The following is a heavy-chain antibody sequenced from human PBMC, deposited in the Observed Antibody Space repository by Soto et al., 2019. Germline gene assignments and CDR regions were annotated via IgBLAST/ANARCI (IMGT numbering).Heavy chain of an antibody. CDR1: GFTFSSYG. J-gene: IGHJ6*02. CDR3: AKGEYYYGSGAPYYGMDV. CDR2: ISYDGSNK. V-gene: IGHV3-30*18. Sequence: QVQLVDSGGGVVQPGRSLRLSCAASGFTFSSYGMHWVRQAPGKGLEGVAVISYDGSNKYYADSVKGRFTISRDNSKNTLYLQMNSLRAEDTAVYYCAKGEYYYGSGAPYYGMDVWGQGTTVTVSS. D-gene: IGHD3-10*01.